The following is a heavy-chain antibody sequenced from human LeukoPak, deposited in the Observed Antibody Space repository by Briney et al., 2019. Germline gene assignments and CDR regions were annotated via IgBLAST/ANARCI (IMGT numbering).Heavy chain of an antibody. CDR3: ARVLAVAGTGAFDM. CDR2: IYRTVSST. J-gene: IGHJ3*02. V-gene: IGHV3-74*01. Sequence: GGSLSLSCAVSGFTFCIHWMHWVRQAPGEGLVWVSRIYRTVSSTTYADSMKGRFTISRDNAKNTLYLQMNSLRAEDTAVYYCARVLAVAGTGAFDMWGQRTMVTASS. CDR1: GFTFCIHW. D-gene: IGHD6-19*01.